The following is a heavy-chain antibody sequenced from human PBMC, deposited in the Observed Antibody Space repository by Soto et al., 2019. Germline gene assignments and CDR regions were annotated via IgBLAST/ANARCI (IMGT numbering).Heavy chain of an antibody. J-gene: IGHJ5*02. D-gene: IGHD5-12*01. CDR3: ARQNPEKCCCYDSGWIDP. Sequence: PGESLKISCKGSGYSFTNYRIGWVRQMPGKGLEWMGIIYPGDTDTRYSPSFQGQVTISADKSNSTAYLQWSSLKASDTAMYYWARQNPEKCCCYDSGWIDPWGQGTLVTVSS. CDR1: GYSFTNYR. V-gene: IGHV5-51*01. CDR2: IYPGDTDT.